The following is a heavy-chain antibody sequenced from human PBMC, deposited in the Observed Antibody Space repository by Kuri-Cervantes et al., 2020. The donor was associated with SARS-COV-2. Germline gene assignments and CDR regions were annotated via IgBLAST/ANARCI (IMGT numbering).Heavy chain of an antibody. J-gene: IGHJ4*02. CDR2: ISGSGGST. Sequence: GGSLRLSCAASGFTFSSYAMSWVRQAPGKGLERVSAISGSGGSTYYADSVKGQFTISRDNSKNTLYLQMNSLRAEDTAVYYCAKDRVYCSGGSCPLYYWGQGTLVTVSS. CDR3: AKDRVYCSGGSCPLYY. D-gene: IGHD2-15*01. V-gene: IGHV3-23*01. CDR1: GFTFSSYA.